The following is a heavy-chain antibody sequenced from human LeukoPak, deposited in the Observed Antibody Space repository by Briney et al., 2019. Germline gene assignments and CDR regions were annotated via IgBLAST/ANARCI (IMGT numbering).Heavy chain of an antibody. D-gene: IGHD3-22*01. J-gene: IGHJ6*02. Sequence: QPGGSLRLSCAASGVTFSNYWMHWVRHAPGKGPVWVSRINFDGSRTAYADSVKGRFTISRDSAKNTLYLQMDSLRAEDTAVYYCARTTYYYDSSGSIEVSGMDVWGQGTTVTVSS. CDR2: INFDGSRT. CDR3: ARTTYYYDSSGSIEVSGMDV. CDR1: GVTFSNYW. V-gene: IGHV3-74*01.